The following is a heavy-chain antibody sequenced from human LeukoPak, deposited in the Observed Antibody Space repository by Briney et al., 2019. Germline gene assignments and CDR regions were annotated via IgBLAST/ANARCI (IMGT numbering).Heavy chain of an antibody. J-gene: IGHJ4*02. D-gene: IGHD6-13*01. CDR3: ARGLMSSSWYFDY. CDR2: IYYTGNT. Sequence: SETLSLTCTVSGGSISTYYWNWIRQPPGKGLEWIGYIYYTGNTYSNPSLKSRVTISVDTSKNQFSLKLTSLTAEDTAVYYCARGLMSSSWYFDYWGLGTLVTVSS. V-gene: IGHV4-59*01. CDR1: GGSISTYY.